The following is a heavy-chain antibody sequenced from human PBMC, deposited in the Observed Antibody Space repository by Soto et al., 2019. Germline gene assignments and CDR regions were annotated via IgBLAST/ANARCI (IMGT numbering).Heavy chain of an antibody. CDR3: ARGNGIGLYESSDY. V-gene: IGHV3-53*01. CDR2: IYRDGST. D-gene: IGHD2-8*01. Sequence: EVQLVESGGGLIQPGESLRLSCAASGFTVSISYMSWVRQAPGKGLEWVSTIYRDGSTYYADSGEGRLTISRDNSKNTLYLQMNSLTAEDTATYYCARGNGIGLYESSDYFGQGTVVTVSS. J-gene: IGHJ4*02. CDR1: GFTVSISY.